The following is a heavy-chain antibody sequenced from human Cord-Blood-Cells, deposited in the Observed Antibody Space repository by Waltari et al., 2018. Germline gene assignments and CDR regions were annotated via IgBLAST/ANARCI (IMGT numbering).Heavy chain of an antibody. V-gene: IGHV4-39*07. CDR1: GGSISSSSYY. D-gene: IGHD4-17*01. J-gene: IGHJ4*02. CDR2: IYYSGST. CDR3: ARSPTTVTTQFDY. Sequence: QLQLQESGPGLVKPSETLSLTCTVSGGSISSSSYYWGWIRQPPGKGLEWIGSIYYSGSTYYNPSLKSRVTISVDTSKNQFSLKLSAVTAADTAVCYCARSPTTVTTQFDYWGQGTLVTVSS.